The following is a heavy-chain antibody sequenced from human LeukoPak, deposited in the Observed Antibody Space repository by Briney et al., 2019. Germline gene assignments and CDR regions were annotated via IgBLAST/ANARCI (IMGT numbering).Heavy chain of an antibody. CDR3: AREVGYCSGGSCYSYFDY. CDR1: GGSISSYY. J-gene: IGHJ4*02. D-gene: IGHD2-15*01. Sequence: SETLSLTCPVPGGSISSYYWSWIRQPPGKGLEWIGYIYYSGSTNYNASLTNRVTISVDTTKNQFSLKLSSVTAADTAVYYCAREVGYCSGGSCYSYFDYWGQGTLVTVSS. V-gene: IGHV4-59*01. CDR2: IYYSGST.